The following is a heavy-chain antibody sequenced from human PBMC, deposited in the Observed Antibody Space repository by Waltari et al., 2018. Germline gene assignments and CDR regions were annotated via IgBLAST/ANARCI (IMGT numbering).Heavy chain of an antibody. J-gene: IGHJ6*03. Sequence: QVQLVQSGAEVKKPGSSVKVSCKASGGTFSSYAISWVRQAPGQGLEWMGGINPIFGTANYAQKFQGRVTITTDESTSTAYMELSSLRSEDTAVYYCARGSSPFGRGYYYYMDVWGKGTTVTVSS. CDR1: GGTFSSYA. V-gene: IGHV1-69*05. CDR3: ARGSSPFGRGYYYYMDV. D-gene: IGHD2-15*01. CDR2: INPIFGTA.